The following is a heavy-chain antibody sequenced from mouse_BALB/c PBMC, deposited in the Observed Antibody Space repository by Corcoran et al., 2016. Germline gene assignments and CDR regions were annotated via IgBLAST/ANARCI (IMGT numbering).Heavy chain of an antibody. J-gene: IGHJ2*01. CDR1: GYTFTNYG. D-gene: IGHD2-2*01. Sequence: QIQLVQSGPELKKPGETVKISCKASGYTFTNYGMNWVKQAPGKGLKWMGWINTYTGEPTYADDFKGRFAFSLETSASTAYLQINNLKNEDMATYFGARNGYGFDYCGQGTTLTVSS. CDR2: INTYTGEP. V-gene: IGHV9-1*02. CDR3: ARNGYGFDY.